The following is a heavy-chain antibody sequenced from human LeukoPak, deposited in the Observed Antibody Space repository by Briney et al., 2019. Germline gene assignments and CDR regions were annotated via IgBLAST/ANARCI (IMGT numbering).Heavy chain of an antibody. J-gene: IGHJ4*02. CDR1: GASISDYY. CDR2: IYKNERA. D-gene: IGHD3-22*01. Sequence: SETLSLTCTVSGASISDYYWSWIRQAPGKGLEWIGYIYKNERANYNPSLKSRVTISLDTSQNQFSLRLTSVTAADTAVYYCASYDSRGNFDYWGQGTLVTVSS. V-gene: IGHV4-59*01. CDR3: ASYDSRGNFDY.